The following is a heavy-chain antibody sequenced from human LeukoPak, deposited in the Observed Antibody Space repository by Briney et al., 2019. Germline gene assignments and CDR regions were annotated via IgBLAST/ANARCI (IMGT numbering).Heavy chain of an antibody. CDR1: GGSISSSSYY. V-gene: IGHV4-39*07. CDR2: IYYSGST. J-gene: IGHJ4*02. Sequence: SETLSLTCTVSGGSISSSSYYWGWIRQPPGKGLEWIGSIYYSGSTYYNPSLKSRVTISVDTSKNQFSLKLSSVTAADTAVYYCARSLEQLGYFDYWGQGTLVTVSS. CDR3: ARSLEQLGYFDY. D-gene: IGHD6-6*01.